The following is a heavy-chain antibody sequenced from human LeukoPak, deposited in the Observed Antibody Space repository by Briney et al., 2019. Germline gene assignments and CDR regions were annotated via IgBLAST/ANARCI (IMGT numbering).Heavy chain of an antibody. Sequence: GGSLRLSCAASGFTFSTYSMNWVRQAPGKGLEWVSYISSSSSTIYYTDSVKGRFTISRDNSKNTLYLQVNSLRAADTAIYYCAKVQEMDTILPPFHYWGQGTLVTVSS. CDR2: ISSSSSTI. CDR1: GFTFSTYS. J-gene: IGHJ4*02. D-gene: IGHD5-24*01. CDR3: AKVQEMDTILPPFHY. V-gene: IGHV3-48*01.